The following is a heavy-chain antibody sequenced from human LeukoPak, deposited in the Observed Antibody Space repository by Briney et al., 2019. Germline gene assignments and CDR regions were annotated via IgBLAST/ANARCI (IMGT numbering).Heavy chain of an antibody. CDR3: TRSHIVVVTATLQSDYYYMDV. V-gene: IGHV3-73*01. Sequence: PGGSLRLSCTVSGVTFRNYGMHWVRQASGKGLEWVGRIRSKANSYVTAYAASVKGRFTISRDDSKNTAYLQMNSLKTEDTAVYYCTRSHIVVVTATLQSDYYYMDVWGKGTTVTVSS. J-gene: IGHJ6*03. CDR2: IRSKANSYVT. D-gene: IGHD2-21*02. CDR1: GVTFRNYG.